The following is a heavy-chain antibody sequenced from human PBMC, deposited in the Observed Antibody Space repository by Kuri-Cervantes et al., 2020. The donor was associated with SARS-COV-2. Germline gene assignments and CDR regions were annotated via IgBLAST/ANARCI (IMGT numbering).Heavy chain of an antibody. V-gene: IGHV4-59*04. CDR1: GFTFSNYD. Sequence: GSLRLSCAASGFTFSNYDMNWVRQAPGKGLEWIANIYYAGNTYYNASLKSRVNISVDTSKNQFSLTVTSVTAADTATYYCARQRYLYDLWNGLYHHGLDVWGQGTTVTVSS. J-gene: IGHJ6*02. D-gene: IGHD3/OR15-3a*01. CDR2: IYYAGNT. CDR3: ARQRYLYDLWNGLYHHGLDV.